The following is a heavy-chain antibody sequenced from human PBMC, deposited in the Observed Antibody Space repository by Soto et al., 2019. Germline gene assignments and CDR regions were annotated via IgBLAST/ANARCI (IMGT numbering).Heavy chain of an antibody. J-gene: IGHJ4*02. D-gene: IGHD3-9*01. CDR2: IICSVVST. CDR1: GFTFSSYA. V-gene: IGHV3-23*01. Sequence: PGGSLRLSCAASGFTFSSYAMSWVRQAPGKGLEWVSAIICSVVSTYYADSVKGRFTISRDNSKNTLYLQMNSLRAEDTAVYYCAKDQPPPPYYDILTGYYSYDYWGQGTLVTVSS. CDR3: AKDQPPPPYYDILTGYYSYDY.